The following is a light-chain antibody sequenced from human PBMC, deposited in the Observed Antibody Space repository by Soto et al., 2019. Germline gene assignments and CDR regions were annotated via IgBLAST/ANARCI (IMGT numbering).Light chain of an antibody. Sequence: EIVMTQSPATLSVSPGERATLSCRASQSVTTNLAWYQQNPVQAPRLLIYATSTRATGTPARFSGSGSVTEFTLTISRLQSEYFALYYCQQYDNWLTFGGGTKVEIK. CDR2: ATS. CDR1: QSVTTN. J-gene: IGKJ4*01. CDR3: QQYDNWLT. V-gene: IGKV3-15*01.